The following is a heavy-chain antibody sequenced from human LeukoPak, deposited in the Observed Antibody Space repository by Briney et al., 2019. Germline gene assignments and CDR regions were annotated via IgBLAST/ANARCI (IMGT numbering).Heavy chain of an antibody. V-gene: IGHV4-39*01. CDR3: ARHARYSSGWYDLLDY. Sequence: SETLSLTCTVSGGSISSCSYYWGWIRQPPGKGLEWIGSIYYSGSTYYSPSLKSRVTISVDTSKNQFSLKLSSVTAADTAVYYCARHARYSSGWYDLLDYWGQGTLVTVSS. D-gene: IGHD6-19*01. CDR1: GGSISSCSYY. J-gene: IGHJ4*02. CDR2: IYYSGST.